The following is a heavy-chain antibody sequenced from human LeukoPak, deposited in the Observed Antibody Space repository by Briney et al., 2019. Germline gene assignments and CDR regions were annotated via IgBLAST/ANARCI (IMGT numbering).Heavy chain of an antibody. D-gene: IGHD6-19*01. V-gene: IGHV3-33*08. CDR1: GFTFSSYG. CDR2: IWYGGSNK. Sequence: GGSLRLSCAASGFTFSSYGMHWVRQAPGKGLEWVAVIWYGGSNKYYADSVKGRFTISRDNSKSSLYLQMNSLRAEDTAVYYCARDGLGNGDYFDYWGQGTLVTVSS. CDR3: ARDGLGNGDYFDY. J-gene: IGHJ4*02.